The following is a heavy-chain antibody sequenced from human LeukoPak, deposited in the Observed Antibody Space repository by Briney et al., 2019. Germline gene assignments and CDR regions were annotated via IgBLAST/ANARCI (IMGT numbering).Heavy chain of an antibody. D-gene: IGHD6-25*01. V-gene: IGHV4-38-2*02. CDR2: VYHTGTT. CDR1: AYSVSRGYY. J-gene: IGHJ4*02. Sequence: AEPLSLTCVVSAYSVSRGYYWGWLRPSPGTGVEWIASVYHTGTTYYTPSLKSRDSISVNMAKNHRSMSITSVCAADTAIYYSTRDPYGAAHWGEEILVSV. CDR3: TRDPYGAAH.